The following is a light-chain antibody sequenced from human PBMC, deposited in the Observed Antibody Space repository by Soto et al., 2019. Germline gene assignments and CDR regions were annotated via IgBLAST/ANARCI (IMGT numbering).Light chain of an antibody. CDR1: SSNVDSYNY. V-gene: IGLV2-14*01. J-gene: IGLJ1*01. CDR3: SSYTSTSPVV. Sequence: QSALTQPASVSGSPGQSITISCTGSSSNVDSYNYVTWYQQLPGKAPKVIIYDVSNRPSGVSDRFSGSKSGNTASLTISGLLTEDEGDYYCSSYTSTSPVVFGTGTKLTVL. CDR2: DVS.